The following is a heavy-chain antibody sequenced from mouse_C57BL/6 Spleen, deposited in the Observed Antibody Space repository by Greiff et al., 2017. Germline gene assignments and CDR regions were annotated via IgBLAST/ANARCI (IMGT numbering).Heavy chain of an antibody. V-gene: IGHV1-72*01. CDR1: GYTFTSYW. Sequence: QVQLKQPGAELVKPGASVKLSCKASGYTFTSYWMHWVKQRPGRGLEWIGRIDPNSGGTKYNEKFKSKATLTVDKPSSTAYMQLSSLTSEDSAVYYCAREMVSSWFAYWGQGTLVTVSA. CDR3: AREMVSSWFAY. D-gene: IGHD2-3*01. CDR2: IDPNSGGT. J-gene: IGHJ3*01.